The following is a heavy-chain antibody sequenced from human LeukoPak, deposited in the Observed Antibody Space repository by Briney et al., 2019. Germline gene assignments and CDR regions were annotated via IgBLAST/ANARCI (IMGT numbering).Heavy chain of an antibody. V-gene: IGHV3-23*01. D-gene: IGHD1-26*01. CDR2: ISGSGGGT. CDR1: GLTFQRYG. J-gene: IGHJ6*03. Sequence: PGGSLRLSCEASGLTFQRYGVSWVRQAPGKGLEWVSNISGSGGGTHYASSVKDRAAISRDNSKNTVYLQINGLRAEDTAVYFCTKWDENYYCMDVWGSGTTVTVSS. CDR3: TKWDENYYCMDV.